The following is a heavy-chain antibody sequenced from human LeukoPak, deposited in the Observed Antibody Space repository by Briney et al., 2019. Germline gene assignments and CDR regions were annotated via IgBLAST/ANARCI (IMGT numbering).Heavy chain of an antibody. J-gene: IGHJ6*04. Sequence: SGGSLRLSCVAPGFTVSNNYMKWVRQAPGKGLEWVSLIYSGGKIHYADSVKGRFTISRDNSKNTLYLQMNNLRAEDTAVYYCARDGSVDVWGKGTMVAVSS. D-gene: IGHD3-10*01. V-gene: IGHV3-53*01. CDR2: IYSGGKI. CDR1: GFTVSNNY. CDR3: ARDGSVDV.